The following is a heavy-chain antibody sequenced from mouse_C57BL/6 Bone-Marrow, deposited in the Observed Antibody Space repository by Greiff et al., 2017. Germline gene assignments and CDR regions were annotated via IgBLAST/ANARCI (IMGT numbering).Heavy chain of an antibody. J-gene: IGHJ1*03. CDR1: GYTFTSYG. V-gene: IGHV1-81*01. D-gene: IGHD1-1*01. CDR3: HYGSSHWYFDV. CDR2: IYPRSGNT. Sequence: QVQLKQSGAELARPGASVKLSCKASGYTFTSYGISWVKQRTGQGLEWIGEIYPRSGNTYYNEKFKGKATLTADKSSSTAYMELRSLTSEDSAVYFCHYGSSHWYFDVWGTGTTVTVSS.